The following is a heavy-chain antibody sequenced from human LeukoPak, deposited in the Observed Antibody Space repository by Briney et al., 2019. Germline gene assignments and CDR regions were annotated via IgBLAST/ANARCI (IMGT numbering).Heavy chain of an antibody. J-gene: IGHJ4*02. D-gene: IGHD3-22*01. CDR1: GGSISSSSYY. V-gene: IGHV4-39*07. CDR3: ARVGYYDSSGYRLDY. CDR2: IYYSGST. Sequence: SETLSLTCTVSGGSISSSSYYWGWIRQPPGKGLEWIGSIYYSGSTYYNPSLKSRVTISVDTSKNQFSLKLSSVTAADTAVYYCARVGYYDSSGYRLDYWGQGTLVTVSS.